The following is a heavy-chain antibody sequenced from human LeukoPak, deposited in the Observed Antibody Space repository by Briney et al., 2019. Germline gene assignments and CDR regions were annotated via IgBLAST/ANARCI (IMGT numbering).Heavy chain of an antibody. Sequence: GGSLRLSCAASGFTFSSYAMTWVRQAPGKGLEWVSAIRASGGSTYYADSVKGRFTISRDNSKNTLYLQMNSLRAEDTAVYYCARDPQGEGATTFFDCWGQGTLVTVS. CDR1: GFTFSSYA. CDR2: IRASGGST. V-gene: IGHV3-23*01. CDR3: ARDPQGEGATTFFDC. J-gene: IGHJ4*02. D-gene: IGHD1-26*01.